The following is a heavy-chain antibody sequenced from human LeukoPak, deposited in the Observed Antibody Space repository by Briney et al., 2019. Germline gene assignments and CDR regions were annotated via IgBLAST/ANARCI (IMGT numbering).Heavy chain of an antibody. CDR3: ANYMQRSPFDY. J-gene: IGHJ4*02. CDR2: IGGSGDNI. CDR1: GFTFSSYA. Sequence: GGSLRLSCAASGFTFSSYAMKWVRQAPGKGLQWVSVIGGSGDNIHYADSVKGRFTISRDNSKNTLYLQMNSLRAEDTAVYYCANYMQRSPFDYWGQGTLVTVSS. D-gene: IGHD6-25*01. V-gene: IGHV3-23*01.